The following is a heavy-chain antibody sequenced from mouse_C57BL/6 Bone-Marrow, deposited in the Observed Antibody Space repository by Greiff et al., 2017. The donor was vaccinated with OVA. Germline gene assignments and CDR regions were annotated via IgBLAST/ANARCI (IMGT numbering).Heavy chain of an antibody. J-gene: IGHJ1*03. CDR2: IYPRSGNT. CDR1: GYTFTSYG. Sequence: VQLVESGAELARPGASVKLSCKASGYTFTSYGISWVKQRTGQGLEWIGEIYPRSGNTYYNEKFKGKATLTADKSSSTAYMELRSLTSEDSAVYFCARSPSYGYFDVWGTGTTVTVSS. CDR3: ARSPSYGYFDV. V-gene: IGHV1-81*01.